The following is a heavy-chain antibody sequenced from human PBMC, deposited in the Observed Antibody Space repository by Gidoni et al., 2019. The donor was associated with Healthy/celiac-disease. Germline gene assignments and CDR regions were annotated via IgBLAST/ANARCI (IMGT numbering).Heavy chain of an antibody. CDR3: ARSNWFDP. Sequence: QVQLQQWGAGLLKPSEPLSPPCAVYGGSFSAYYWSWIRQPPGKGLEWIGEINHSESTNYTPSLKSRVTISVDTSKNQFSLKMSSVTAADTAVYYCARSNWFDPWGQGTLVTVSS. V-gene: IGHV4-34*01. CDR1: GGSFSAYY. J-gene: IGHJ5*02. CDR2: INHSEST.